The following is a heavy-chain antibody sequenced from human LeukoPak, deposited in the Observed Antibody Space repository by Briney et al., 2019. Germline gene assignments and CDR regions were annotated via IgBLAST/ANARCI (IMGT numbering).Heavy chain of an antibody. J-gene: IGHJ4*02. V-gene: IGHV4-4*02. CDR2: VYHSGST. CDR1: SGSISSGSW. CDR3: ARGVNGALDS. Sequence: PSGTLPLTCSVSSGSISSGSWWSWVRQPPGKGLEWIGEVYHSGSTNYNPSLKSRVTMSVDKSKNHFSLKLSSVTAADTAVYYYARGVNGALDSWGQGTLVTVSS. D-gene: IGHD4-17*01.